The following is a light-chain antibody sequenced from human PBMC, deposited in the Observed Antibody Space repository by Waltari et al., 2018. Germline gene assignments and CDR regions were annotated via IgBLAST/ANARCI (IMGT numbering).Light chain of an antibody. CDR3: SSYTSSSTLI. Sequence: QSALTQPASVSGSPGQSITISCTGTSSDVGGYNYVSWYQQHPGKAPKLMIYAVRNRASGVATRFSGSKSGNTASLTISGLQAEDEADYYCSSYTSSSTLIFGGGTKLTVL. J-gene: IGLJ2*01. V-gene: IGLV2-14*01. CDR2: AVR. CDR1: SSDVGGYNY.